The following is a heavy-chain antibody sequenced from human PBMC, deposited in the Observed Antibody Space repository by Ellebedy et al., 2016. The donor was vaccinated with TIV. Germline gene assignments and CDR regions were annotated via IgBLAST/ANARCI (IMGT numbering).Heavy chain of an antibody. V-gene: IGHV3-43D*03. CDR1: GFTFDDYA. CDR2: ISWDGGST. J-gene: IGHJ3*02. Sequence: GESLKISXAASGFTFDDYAMHWVRQAPGKGLEWVSLISWDGGSTYYADSVKGRFTISRDNSKNSLYLQMNSLRAEDTALYYCAKDGSSGYYSWAFDIWGQGTMVTVSS. CDR3: AKDGSSGYYSWAFDI. D-gene: IGHD3-22*01.